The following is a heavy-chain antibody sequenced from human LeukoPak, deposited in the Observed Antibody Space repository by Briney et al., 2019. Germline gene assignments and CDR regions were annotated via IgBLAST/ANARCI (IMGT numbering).Heavy chain of an antibody. D-gene: IGHD3-22*01. V-gene: IGHV5-51*01. J-gene: IGHJ3*02. CDR2: IYPGDSDT. Sequence: GESLKISCKGSGYSFTSYWIGWVRQMPGKGLEWMGIIYPGDSDTRYSPSFQGQVTISADKSISTAYLQWSSLKASDTAMYYCAGADSSGYHRVAGAFDIWGQGTMVTVSS. CDR3: AGADSSGYHRVAGAFDI. CDR1: GYSFTSYW.